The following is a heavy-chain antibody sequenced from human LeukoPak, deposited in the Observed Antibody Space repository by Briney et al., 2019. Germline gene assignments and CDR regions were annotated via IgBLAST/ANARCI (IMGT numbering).Heavy chain of an antibody. D-gene: IGHD3-10*01. V-gene: IGHV3-7*01. J-gene: IGHJ5*02. CDR1: GFTFSSYW. Sequence: GGSLRLSCAASGFTFSSYWMSWVRQAPGKGLEWVANIKQDGSEKYHVDSVKGRFTISRDNAKNSLYLQMNSLRAEDTAVYYCARGWFGESTPNWFDPWGQGTLVTVSS. CDR2: IKQDGSEK. CDR3: ARGWFGESTPNWFDP.